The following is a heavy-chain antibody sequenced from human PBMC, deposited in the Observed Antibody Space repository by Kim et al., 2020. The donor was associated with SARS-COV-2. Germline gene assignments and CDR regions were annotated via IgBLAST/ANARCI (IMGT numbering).Heavy chain of an antibody. J-gene: IGHJ6*02. CDR3: ARGRTVTTFYYYYGMDV. CDR1: GGSFSGYY. Sequence: SETLSLTCAVYGGSFSGYYWSWIRQPPGKGLEWIGEINHSGSTNYNPSLKSRVTISVDTSKNQFSLKLSSVTAADTAVYYCARGRTVTTFYYYYGMDVWGQETAVTVSS. D-gene: IGHD4-17*01. CDR2: INHSGST. V-gene: IGHV4-34*01.